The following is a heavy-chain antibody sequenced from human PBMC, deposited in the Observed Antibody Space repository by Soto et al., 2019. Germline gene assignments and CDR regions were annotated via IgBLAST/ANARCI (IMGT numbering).Heavy chain of an antibody. J-gene: IGHJ4*02. D-gene: IGHD1-26*01. Sequence: EEQLVESGGGLVQPGGSLKLSCAASGFTFSGSTIHWVRQAAGKGLEWVGRIRSKANSYATAYGASVKGRFTVSRDDSKNTAYLKMNSLKAEDTAVYYCLPLGGRWELRGQGTLVTVSS. V-gene: IGHV3-73*02. CDR1: GFTFSGST. CDR2: IRSKANSYAT. CDR3: LPLGGRWEL.